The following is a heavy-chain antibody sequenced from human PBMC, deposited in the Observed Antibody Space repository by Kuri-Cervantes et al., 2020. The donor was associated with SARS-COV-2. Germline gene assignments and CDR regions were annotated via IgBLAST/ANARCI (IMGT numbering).Heavy chain of an antibody. Sequence: ASVKVSCKASGYTFTGYYMHWVRQAPGQGLEWMGRINPNSGGTNYAQKFQGRVTMTRDTSISTAYMELSRLRSDDTAVYYCARTLPRKRFLEWLPPGHYYYYMDVWGKGTTVTVSS. V-gene: IGHV1-2*06. CDR1: GYTFTGYY. J-gene: IGHJ6*03. D-gene: IGHD3-3*01. CDR3: ARTLPRKRFLEWLPPGHYYYYMDV. CDR2: INPNSGGT.